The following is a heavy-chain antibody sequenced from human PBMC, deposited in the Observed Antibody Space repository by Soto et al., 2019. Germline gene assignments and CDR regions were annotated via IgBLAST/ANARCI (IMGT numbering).Heavy chain of an antibody. CDR2: IWYDGSNK. J-gene: IGHJ6*02. D-gene: IGHD6-13*01. Sequence: QVQLVESGGGVVQPGRSLRLSCAASGFTISSYGMHWVRQAPGKGLEWVAVIWYDGSNKYYADSVKGRFTISRDNSKNTLYLQMNSLRAEDTAVYYCARDPAPIPAQQRGGFYGMDVWGQGTTVTVSS. CDR1: GFTISSYG. V-gene: IGHV3-33*01. CDR3: ARDPAPIPAQQRGGFYGMDV.